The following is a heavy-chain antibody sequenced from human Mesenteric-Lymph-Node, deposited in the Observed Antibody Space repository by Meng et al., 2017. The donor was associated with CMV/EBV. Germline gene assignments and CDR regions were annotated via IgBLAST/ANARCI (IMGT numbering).Heavy chain of an antibody. V-gene: IGHV3-30*02. CDR1: GFTFSRYG. D-gene: IGHD5-18*01. CDR3: ARDLGGYSYGGYYYYGMDV. J-gene: IGHJ6*02. CDR2: KRSDGGKE. Sequence: GESLKISCAASGFTFSRYGMHWVRQAPGKGLEWVGFKRSDGGKEYYADSVKGRFTVSRDNSKNTLYLQMNSLRAEDTAVYYCARDLGGYSYGGYYYYGMDVWGQGTTVTVSS.